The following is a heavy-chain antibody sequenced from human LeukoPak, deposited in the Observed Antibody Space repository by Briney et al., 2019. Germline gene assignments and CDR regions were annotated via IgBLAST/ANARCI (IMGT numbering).Heavy chain of an antibody. D-gene: IGHD5-18*01. CDR1: GFTVSSNY. J-gene: IGHJ3*02. Sequence: GGSLRLSCAASGFTVSSNYMSWVRQAPGKGQEWVSVIYSGGSTYYADSVKGRFTISRDNSKNTLYLQMNSLRAEDTAVYYCARQRTQLDAFDIWGQGTMVTVSS. V-gene: IGHV3-53*01. CDR2: IYSGGST. CDR3: ARQRTQLDAFDI.